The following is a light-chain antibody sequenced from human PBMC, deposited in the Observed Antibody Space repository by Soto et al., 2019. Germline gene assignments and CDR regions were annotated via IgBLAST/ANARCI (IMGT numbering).Light chain of an antibody. V-gene: IGKV3-20*01. J-gene: IGKJ4*01. Sequence: EIVLTQSPGTLSLSPGERATLSCRASQSVSSSYLAWYQQKPGQAPRFLIYGATPRASGIPDRFSGSGSGTDFTLTISRLEPEDFAVYYCQQYGSSPLTFGGGTKVEIK. CDR1: QSVSSSY. CDR3: QQYGSSPLT. CDR2: GAT.